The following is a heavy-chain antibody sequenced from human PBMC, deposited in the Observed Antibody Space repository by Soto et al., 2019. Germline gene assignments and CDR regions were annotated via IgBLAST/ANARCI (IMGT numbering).Heavy chain of an antibody. D-gene: IGHD4-17*01. J-gene: IGHJ6*02. CDR1: GFSLTTGKMG. CDR2: IFSDNER. V-gene: IGHV2-26*01. CDR3: ARMNVDSYQFYYAMDV. Sequence: QVTLKESGPELVKPTETLTLTCTVSGFSLTTGKMGVSWIRQPPGKALEWLAHIFSDNERSYSTSLQGRLTISKDTSDSQVVLSMTNVDPVDTATYYCARMNVDSYQFYYAMDVWGQGTTVTVSS.